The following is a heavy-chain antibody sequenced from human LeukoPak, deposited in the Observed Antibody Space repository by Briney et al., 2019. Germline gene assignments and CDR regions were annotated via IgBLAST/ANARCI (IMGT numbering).Heavy chain of an antibody. J-gene: IGHJ4*02. D-gene: IGHD1-26*01. Sequence: GRSLRLSCAASGFTFSTYGMHWVRQAPGKGLEWVAVVWYDGSNIHYVDSVKGRFTISRDNSKSTLYLQMNSLTAEDTAVYYCARGGYSGTYYFDYWGQGTLVTVSS. V-gene: IGHV3-33*01. CDR1: GFTFSTYG. CDR3: ARGGYSGTYYFDY. CDR2: VWYDGSNI.